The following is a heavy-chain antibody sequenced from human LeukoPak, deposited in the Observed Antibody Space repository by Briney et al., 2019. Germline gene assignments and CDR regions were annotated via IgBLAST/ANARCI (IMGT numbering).Heavy chain of an antibody. D-gene: IGHD3-22*01. CDR3: ARDRDSSGLRDFDL. J-gene: IGHJ2*01. CDR2: IYYSGST. CDR1: GGSLSSYY. V-gene: IGHV4-59*12. Sequence: SETLSLTRTFSGGSLSSYYSSWIRQPPGKGLEGMGYIYYSGSTNYNPSLKSRVTISVDTSKYKFSVKLSSVTAADTAVYYCARDRDSSGLRDFDLWGRGTLVTVSA.